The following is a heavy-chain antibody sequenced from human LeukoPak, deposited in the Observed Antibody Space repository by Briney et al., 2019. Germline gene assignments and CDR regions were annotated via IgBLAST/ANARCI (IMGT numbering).Heavy chain of an antibody. J-gene: IGHJ4*02. V-gene: IGHV3-33*01. Sequence: GGSLRLSCAASGFTFTSYGFHWVRQAPGKGLEWVAVIWYDGSHKYYVDSVKGRFTISRDNSENTVYLEMNSLRTEDTAVYYCARDFAAAAYYIDVWGQGTQVTVSS. CDR2: IWYDGSHK. CDR1: GFTFTSYG. D-gene: IGHD6-13*01. CDR3: ARDFAAAAYYIDV.